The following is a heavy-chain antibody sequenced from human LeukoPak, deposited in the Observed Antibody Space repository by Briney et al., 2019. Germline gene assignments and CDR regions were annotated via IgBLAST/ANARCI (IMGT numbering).Heavy chain of an antibody. Sequence: SETLSLTCTVSGGSISIYYWSWIRQPPGKGLEWIGYIYYSGSTNYNPSLKSRVTISVDTSKNQFSLKLSSVTAADTAVYYCAREKYYDSSGYSFDYWGQGTLVTVSS. CDR2: IYYSGST. J-gene: IGHJ4*02. CDR1: GGSISIYY. CDR3: AREKYYDSSGYSFDY. D-gene: IGHD3-22*01. V-gene: IGHV4-59*01.